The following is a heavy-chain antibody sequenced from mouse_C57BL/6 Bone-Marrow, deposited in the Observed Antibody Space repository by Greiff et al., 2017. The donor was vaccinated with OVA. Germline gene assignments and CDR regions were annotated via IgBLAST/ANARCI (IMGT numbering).Heavy chain of an antibody. D-gene: IGHD1-1*02. J-gene: IGHJ2*01. V-gene: IGHV7-3*01. CDR3: ARSPSGRWGFDY. CDR1: GFTFTDYY. Sequence: EVKLVESGGGLVQPGGSLSLSCAASGFTFTDYYMSWVRQPPGKALEWLGFIRNKANGYTTEYSASVKGRFTISRDNSQSILYLQMNALRADDSATYYSARSPSGRWGFDYWGQGTTLTVSS. CDR2: IRNKANGYTT.